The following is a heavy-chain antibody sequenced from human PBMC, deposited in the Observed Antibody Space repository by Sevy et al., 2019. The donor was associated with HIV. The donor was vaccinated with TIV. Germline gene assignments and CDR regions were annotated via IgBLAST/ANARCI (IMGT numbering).Heavy chain of an antibody. V-gene: IGHV4-39*01. J-gene: IGHJ4*01. CDR2: IYYTGSS. CDR3: ARQVRLSGVIINHFDY. CDR1: GDSISSQSYY. D-gene: IGHD3-3*01. Sequence: SETLSLTCTVSGDSISSQSYYWAWIRQSPGKGLEWIASIYYTGSSYYDLSLRGRVTISVDTSKEQISLKLSSVTAADTAVYFCARQVRLSGVIINHFDYWGHGTLVTVSS.